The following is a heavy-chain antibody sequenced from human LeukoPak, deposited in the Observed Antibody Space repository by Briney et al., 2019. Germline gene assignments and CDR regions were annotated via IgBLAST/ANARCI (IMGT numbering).Heavy chain of an antibody. J-gene: IGHJ4*02. CDR3: ARRPSSSWYSPLDY. D-gene: IGHD6-13*01. CDR2: ISYDGSNK. V-gene: IGHV3-30*04. CDR1: GFTFSSYA. Sequence: GGSLRLSCAASGFTFSSYAMHWVRQAPGKGLEWVAVISYDGSNKYYADSVKGRFTISRDNSKNTLYLQMNSLRAEDTAVYYCARRPSSSWYSPLDYWGQGTLVTVSS.